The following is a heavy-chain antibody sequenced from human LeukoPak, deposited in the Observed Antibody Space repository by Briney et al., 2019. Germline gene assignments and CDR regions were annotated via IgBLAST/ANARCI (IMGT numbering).Heavy chain of an antibody. Sequence: PGGSLRLSCAASGFTFSSYSMSWVRQAPGKGLEWVSYISSSSSTIYYADSVKGRFTISRDNAKNSLYLQMNSLRAEDTAVYYCARGGGDCDYWGQGTPVTVSS. J-gene: IGHJ4*02. CDR3: ARGGGDCDY. D-gene: IGHD2-21*02. CDR1: GFTFSSYS. V-gene: IGHV3-48*01. CDR2: ISSSSSTI.